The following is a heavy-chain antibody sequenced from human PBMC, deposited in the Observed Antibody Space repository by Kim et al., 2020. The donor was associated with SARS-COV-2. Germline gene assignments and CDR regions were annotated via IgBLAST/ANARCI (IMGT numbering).Heavy chain of an antibody. D-gene: IGHD2-2*01. V-gene: IGHV3-48*03. CDR1: GSTFSSFS. CDR2: ISAGGNII. CDR3: ARDLKYAFDY. J-gene: IGHJ4*02. Sequence: GGSLRLSCAASGSTFSSFSMNWVRLSPGKGLEWISYISAGGNIIDNADSVEGRFTIPRDDAKHSLYLQMNSLRGEDTAIYYCARDLKYAFDYWGQGTLVTVSS.